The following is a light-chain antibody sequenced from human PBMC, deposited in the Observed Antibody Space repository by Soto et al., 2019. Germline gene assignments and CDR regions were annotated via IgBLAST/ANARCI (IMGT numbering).Light chain of an antibody. CDR2: GAS. V-gene: IGKV3-20*01. CDR1: QSVSGSY. CDR3: QQYGSSPLFI. Sequence: EIVLTQSPGTLSLSPGERATLSCRASQSVSGSYLAWYQQKPGQAPRLLIYGASSRATGIPDRFSGSVSGTDFTLTISRLEPEDFAVYYCQQYGSSPLFIFCPGTTVDIK. J-gene: IGKJ3*01.